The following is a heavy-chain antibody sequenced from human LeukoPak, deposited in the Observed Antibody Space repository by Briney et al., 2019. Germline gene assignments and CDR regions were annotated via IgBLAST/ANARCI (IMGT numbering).Heavy chain of an antibody. V-gene: IGHV4-59*01. CDR3: ARLRQGYYCDY. CDR2: ISYSGST. J-gene: IGHJ4*02. Sequence: PSETLSLTCTVSGGSMSSFYWSWIRQPPGKGLEYIGYISYSGSTNYNPSLKSRVTISVDTSKNQFSLKLSSVTAADTAVHYCARLRQGYYCDYWGQGTLVTVSS. CDR1: GGSMSSFY.